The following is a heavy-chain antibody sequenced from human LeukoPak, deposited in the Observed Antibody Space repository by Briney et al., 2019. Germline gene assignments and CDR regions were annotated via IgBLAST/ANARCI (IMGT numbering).Heavy chain of an antibody. J-gene: IGHJ6*03. CDR2: IIPIFGTA. V-gene: IGHV1-69*05. CDR3: AREGIQGLDYYYYYMDV. Sequence: SVKVSCKASGGTFSSYAISWVRQAPGQGLEWMGGIIPIFGTANYAQKFQGRVTITTDESTSTAYMELSSLRSEDTAVYYCAREGIQGLDYYYYYMDVWGKGTTVTVSS. CDR1: GGTFSSYA.